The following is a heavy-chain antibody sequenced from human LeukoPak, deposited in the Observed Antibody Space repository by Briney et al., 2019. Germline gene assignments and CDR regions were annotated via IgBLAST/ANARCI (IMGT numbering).Heavy chain of an antibody. V-gene: IGHV4-59*02. D-gene: IGHD3-10*01. Sequence: GSLRLSCATSGFTVSNKYMSWVRQAPGKGLEWIGYIYYTGSTNYNPSLKSRVTISVDTSKNQLSLKLTAVTAADTAVYYCATLLDGGSGILLGYFASWGQGTLVTVSS. CDR3: ATLLDGGSGILLGYFAS. CDR2: IYYTGST. J-gene: IGHJ4*02. CDR1: GFTVSNKY.